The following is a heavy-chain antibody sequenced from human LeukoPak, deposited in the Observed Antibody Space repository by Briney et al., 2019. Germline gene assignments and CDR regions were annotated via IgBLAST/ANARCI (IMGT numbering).Heavy chain of an antibody. V-gene: IGHV1-2*02. CDR2: INPNSGGT. Sequence: ASVKVSCKASGYTFTGYYMHWVRQAPGQELEWMGWINPNSGGTNYAQKFQGRFTMTRDTSISTAYMELSRLRSDDTAVYYCAFEGGYCSSTSCYTHNWFDPWGQGTLVTVSS. CDR1: GYTFTGYY. D-gene: IGHD2-2*02. CDR3: AFEGGYCSSTSCYTHNWFDP. J-gene: IGHJ5*02.